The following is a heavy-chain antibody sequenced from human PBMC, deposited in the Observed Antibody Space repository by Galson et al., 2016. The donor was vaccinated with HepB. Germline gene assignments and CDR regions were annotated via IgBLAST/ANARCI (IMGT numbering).Heavy chain of an antibody. CDR2: ITTNTGTP. CDR1: GYSFTNYA. V-gene: IGHV7-4-1*02. CDR3: ARLAGYTSGWPHFDY. J-gene: IGHJ4*02. D-gene: IGHD6-19*01. Sequence: SVKVSCKASGYSFTNYAVNWVRQAPGQGLEWMGWITTNTGTPAYAPDFTGRFVFSLDTSITTAYLQISSLKAEDTAVYYCARLAGYTSGWPHFDYWGQGTLVTVSS.